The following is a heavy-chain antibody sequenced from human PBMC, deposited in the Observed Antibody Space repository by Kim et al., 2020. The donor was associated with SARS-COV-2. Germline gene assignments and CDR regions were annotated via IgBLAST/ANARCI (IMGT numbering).Heavy chain of an antibody. V-gene: IGHV3-23*01. CDR3: AKGNSYYYFDS. J-gene: IGHJ4*02. CDR2: T. D-gene: IGHD1-26*01. Sequence: TYYADSVGGRFTISRDNAKNTLYLQMNSLRAEDTALYYCAKGNSYYYFDSWGQGTLVTVSS.